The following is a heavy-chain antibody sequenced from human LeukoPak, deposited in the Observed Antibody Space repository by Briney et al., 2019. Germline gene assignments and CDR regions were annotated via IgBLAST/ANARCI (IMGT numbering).Heavy chain of an antibody. CDR1: GFSFTKYG. D-gene: IGHD3-16*02. J-gene: IGHJ4*02. Sequence: GGSLRLSCAASGFSFTKYGMHWVRQAPGKGLEWVANIKQDGSEKCYVDSVKGRFTISRDNAKNSLYLQMNSLRAEDTAVYYCAREKLSYDYVWGSYRESYYFDYWGQGTLVTVSS. CDR2: IKQDGSEK. V-gene: IGHV3-7*01. CDR3: AREKLSYDYVWGSYRESYYFDY.